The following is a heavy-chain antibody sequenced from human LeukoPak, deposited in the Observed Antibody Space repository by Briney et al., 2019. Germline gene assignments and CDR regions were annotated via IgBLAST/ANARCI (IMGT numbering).Heavy chain of an antibody. CDR3: ARNGRGTYDY. D-gene: IGHD3-16*01. CDR1: GYTFTDHY. J-gene: IGHJ4*02. Sequence: ASVKVSCKASGYTFTDHYMHWVRHAPGQGLEWMGWINPNGGGTRYAQKFQGRVTMTRDTSISTTYMELTRLSSDDTAVYYCARNGRGTYDYWGQGTLVTVSS. V-gene: IGHV1-2*02. CDR2: INPNGGGT.